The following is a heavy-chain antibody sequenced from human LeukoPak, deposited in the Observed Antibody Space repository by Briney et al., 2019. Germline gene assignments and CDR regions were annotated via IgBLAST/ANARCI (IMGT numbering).Heavy chain of an antibody. Sequence: GGSLRLSCAASGFTLSSHWMSWVRQAPGKGLEWVANIKQDGSEKYYVDSVKGRFTISRDNSKNTLYLQMNSLRAEDTAVYYCAFGARRTSCLDYWGQGTLVTVSS. J-gene: IGHJ4*02. CDR1: GFTLSSHW. CDR3: AFGARRTSCLDY. CDR2: IKQDGSEK. D-gene: IGHD2-2*01. V-gene: IGHV3-7*05.